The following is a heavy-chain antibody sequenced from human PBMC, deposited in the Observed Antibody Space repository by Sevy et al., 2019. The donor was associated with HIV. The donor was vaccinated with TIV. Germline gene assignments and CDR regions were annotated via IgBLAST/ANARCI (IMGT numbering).Heavy chain of an antibody. CDR3: ASAPIYCSGGSCYSLRWLDP. J-gene: IGHJ5*02. V-gene: IGHV1-69*13. D-gene: IGHD2-15*01. Sequence: ASVKVSCKASGGTFSSYAISWVRQAPGQGLEWMGGIIPIFGTANYAQKFQGRVTITADESTSTAYMELSSLRSEDTAVYYCASAPIYCSGGSCYSLRWLDPWGQGTLVTVSS. CDR2: IIPIFGTA. CDR1: GGTFSSYA.